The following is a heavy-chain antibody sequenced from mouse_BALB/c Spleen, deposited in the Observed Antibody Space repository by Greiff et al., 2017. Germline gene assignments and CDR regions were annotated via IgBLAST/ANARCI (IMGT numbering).Heavy chain of an antibody. CDR2: IDPANGNT. V-gene: IGHV14-3*02. Sequence: EVMLVESGAELVKPGASVKLSCTASGFNIKDTYMHWVKQRPEQGLEWIGRIDPANGNTKYDPKFQGKATITADTSSNTAYLQLSSLTSEDTAVYYCARSYGSSWAYWGQGTLVTVSA. CDR1: GFNIKDTY. CDR3: ARSYGSSWAY. D-gene: IGHD1-1*01. J-gene: IGHJ3*01.